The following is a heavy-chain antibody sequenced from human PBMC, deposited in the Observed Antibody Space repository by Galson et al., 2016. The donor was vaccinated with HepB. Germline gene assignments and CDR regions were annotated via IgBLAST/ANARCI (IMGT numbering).Heavy chain of an antibody. D-gene: IGHD1-26*01. CDR3: ASPSGRYSVHTFDL. Sequence: SLRLSCAASGFTFSNYYMSWIRQAPGKGLEWVAYISPSTTPITYADSVMGRFTVSRDNAKNSLYLQMNSLGAEDTAVYYCASPSGRYSVHTFDLWGQGTMVTVSS. J-gene: IGHJ3*01. V-gene: IGHV3-11*06. CDR2: ISPSTTPI. CDR1: GFTFSNYY.